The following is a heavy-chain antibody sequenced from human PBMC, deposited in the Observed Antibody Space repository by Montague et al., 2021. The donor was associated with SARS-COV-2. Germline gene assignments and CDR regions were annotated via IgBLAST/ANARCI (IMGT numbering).Heavy chain of an antibody. Sequence: PALVKPTQTLTLTCTFSGFSLSTSGVGAGWIRQPPGKALEWLARIDWXXXKCYSPSLKTRLTITKDTSKNQVVLTMTNMDPVDTATYYCAHYLDYITIFSAPENSFDPWGQGTLVTVSS. J-gene: IGHJ5*02. CDR3: AHYLDYITIFSAPENSFDP. V-gene: IGHV2-5*02. D-gene: IGHD3-9*01. CDR2: IDWXXXK. CDR1: GFSLSTSGVG.